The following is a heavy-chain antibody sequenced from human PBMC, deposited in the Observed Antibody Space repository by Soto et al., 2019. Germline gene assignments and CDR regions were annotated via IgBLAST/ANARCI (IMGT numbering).Heavy chain of an antibody. V-gene: IGHV4-34*01. CDR2: INHSGST. J-gene: IGHJ4*02. CDR3: ARGPMYYYGSGSYYNDY. D-gene: IGHD3-10*01. CDR1: GGSFSGYY. Sequence: QVQLQQWGAGLLKPSETLSLTCAVYGGSFSGYYWSWIRQPPGKGLEWIGEINHSGSTNYNPSLKRRVTISVDTSKNQFSLKLSSVTAADTAVYYCARGPMYYYGSGSYYNDYWGQGTLVTVSS.